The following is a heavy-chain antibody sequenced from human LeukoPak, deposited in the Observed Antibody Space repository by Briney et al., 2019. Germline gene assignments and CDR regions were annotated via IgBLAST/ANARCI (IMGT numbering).Heavy chain of an antibody. CDR1: GGTFSTHP. V-gene: IGHV1-69*06. J-gene: IGHJ4*02. CDR2: ILPFLGQA. CDR3: ARVGYDSSGYYFDN. Sequence: SVKVSCKASGGTFSTHPISWVRQAPGQGLEWMGGILPFLGQANFAQTFQDRLTITADKSTTTVYMELSSLRAADTAVYYCARVGYDSSGYYFDNWGQGTLVTVSS. D-gene: IGHD3-22*01.